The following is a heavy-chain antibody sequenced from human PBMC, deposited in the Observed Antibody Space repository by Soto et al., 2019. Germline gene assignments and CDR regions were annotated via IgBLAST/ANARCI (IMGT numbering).Heavy chain of an antibody. CDR1: GFTFTSSA. J-gene: IGHJ6*02. CDR2: IVVGSGNT. D-gene: IGHD1-26*01. Sequence: QMQLVQSGPEVKKPGTSVKVSCKASGFTFTSSAVQWVRQARGQRLEWIGWIVVGSGNTNYAQKFQERVTITRDMSTRTAYMELRSRGSEDTALYYCAADAPMGGAPAYYYGMDVWAKGPRSPSP. V-gene: IGHV1-58*01. CDR3: AADAPMGGAPAYYYGMDV.